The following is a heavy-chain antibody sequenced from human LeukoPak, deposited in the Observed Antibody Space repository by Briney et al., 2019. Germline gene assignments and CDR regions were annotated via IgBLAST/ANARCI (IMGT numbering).Heavy chain of an antibody. CDR1: GFTFGSYA. V-gene: IGHV3-23*01. D-gene: IGHD6-19*01. J-gene: IGHJ4*02. CDR3: AKTTAGYSSGRYPGWPVDY. CDR2: ISGSGGST. Sequence: GGSLRLPCAASGFTFGSYAMYWVRQAPGKGLEWVSGISGSGGSTFYADSVKGRFTISRDSSENTVYLQMNSLRADDTAVYYCAKTTAGYSSGRYPGWPVDYWGQGTLVTVSS.